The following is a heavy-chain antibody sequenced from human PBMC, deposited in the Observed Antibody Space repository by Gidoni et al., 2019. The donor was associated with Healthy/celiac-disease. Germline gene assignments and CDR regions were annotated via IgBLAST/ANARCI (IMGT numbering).Heavy chain of an antibody. V-gene: IGHV1-24*01. J-gene: IGHJ4*02. Sequence: QVQLVQSGAEVKKPGASVTVSCKVSGYTLTELSMHWVRQAPGKGLEWMGGFDPEDGETIYAQKFQGRVTMTEDTSTDTAYMELSSLRSEDTAVYYCASWNTLKYDSSGYYYFDYWGQGTLVTVSS. CDR3: ASWNTLKYDSSGYYYFDY. D-gene: IGHD3-22*01. CDR1: GYTLTELS. CDR2: FDPEDGET.